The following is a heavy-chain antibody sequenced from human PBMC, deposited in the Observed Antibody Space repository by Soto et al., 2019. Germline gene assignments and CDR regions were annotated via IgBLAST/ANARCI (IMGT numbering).Heavy chain of an antibody. J-gene: IGHJ5*02. CDR2: ISDDGSNE. Sequence: QVHLVESGGGVVQPGGSLRLSCAASGFTFSDYAIHWVRQAPGKVLEWVAVISDDGSNEYFLASVKGRFTISRDNSKNTLYLQMNSLRGEDTAVYYCAKELRPAYRTGWLDHWGQGTLVAVSS. CDR3: AKELRPAYRTGWLDH. D-gene: IGHD1-1*01. V-gene: IGHV3-30*18. CDR1: GFTFSDYA.